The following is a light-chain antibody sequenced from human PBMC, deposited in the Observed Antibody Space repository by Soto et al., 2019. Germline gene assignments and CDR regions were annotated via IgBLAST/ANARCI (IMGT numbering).Light chain of an antibody. J-gene: IGKJ2*01. CDR2: KVS. CDR1: QSLAYIDGNTY. CDR3: MQGTHWPPYT. V-gene: IGKV2-30*01. Sequence: DVVMTQSPLSLPVTLGQPASISCRSSQSLAYIDGNTYLNWFQQRPGQSPRSLIYKVSNRDSGVPDRFSGSGSGTDFTLKISRVEAEDVGVYYCMQGTHWPPYTLGQGTKLEIK.